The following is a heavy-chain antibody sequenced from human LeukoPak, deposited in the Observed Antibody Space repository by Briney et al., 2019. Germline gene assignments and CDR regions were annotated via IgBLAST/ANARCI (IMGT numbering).Heavy chain of an antibody. CDR2: IYSGGST. J-gene: IGHJ2*01. CDR1: ESPSRGFP. CDR3: AKDLFLWYFDL. D-gene: IGHD2-21*01. Sequence: GGSLRLSGQPPESPSRGFPMTWVGRAPGRGLKWVSVIYSGGSTYYADSVKGRFTISRDNSKNTLYLQMNSLRAEDTAVYYCAKDLFLWYFDLWGRGTLVTVSS. V-gene: IGHV3-66*01.